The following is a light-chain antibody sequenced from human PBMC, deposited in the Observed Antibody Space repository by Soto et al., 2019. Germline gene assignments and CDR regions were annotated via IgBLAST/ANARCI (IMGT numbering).Light chain of an antibody. CDR3: QQYDNLPP. Sequence: DIQMTQSPSSLSASVGDRVTITCQASQDISNYLNWYQQKPGKAPKLLIYDASNLETGVPSRFSGSGSWTDFTFTISSLQPEEIATYYCQQYDNLPPFGAGTKVDIK. V-gene: IGKV1-33*01. CDR1: QDISNY. CDR2: DAS. J-gene: IGKJ3*01.